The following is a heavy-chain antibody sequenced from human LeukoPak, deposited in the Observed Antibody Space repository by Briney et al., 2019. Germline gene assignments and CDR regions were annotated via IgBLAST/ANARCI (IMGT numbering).Heavy chain of an antibody. CDR3: ARDSRYCSGGSCYPNWFDP. V-gene: IGHV1-18*04. CDR1: GYTFTSYG. J-gene: IGHJ5*02. D-gene: IGHD2-15*01. CDR2: ISAYNGNT. Sequence: ASVKVSCKASGYTFTSYGISWVRQAPGQGLEWMGWISAYNGNTNYAQKLQGRVTMTTDTSTSTAHMELRSLRSDDTAVYYCARDSRYCSGGSCYPNWFDPWGQGTLVTVSS.